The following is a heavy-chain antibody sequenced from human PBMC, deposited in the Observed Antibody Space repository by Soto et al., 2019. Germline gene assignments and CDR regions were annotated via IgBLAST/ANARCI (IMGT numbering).Heavy chain of an antibody. Sequence: SETLSLTCTVSGGSISSYYWSWIRQPPGKGLEWIGYIYYSGSTNYNPSLKSRVTISVDTSKNQFSLKLSSVTAADTAMYYCATYSSSPEYFHHWGQGTLVTVSS. CDR3: ATYSSSPEYFHH. V-gene: IGHV4-59*01. CDR2: IYYSGST. D-gene: IGHD6-6*01. CDR1: GGSISSYY. J-gene: IGHJ1*01.